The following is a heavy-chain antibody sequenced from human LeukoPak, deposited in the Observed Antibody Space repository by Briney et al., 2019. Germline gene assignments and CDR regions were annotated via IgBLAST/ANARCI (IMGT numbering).Heavy chain of an antibody. D-gene: IGHD6-19*01. Sequence: GESLKISCKGSGYSFASYWIGWVRQMPGKGLEWRGIIYPGDSDTRYSPSFQGQVTISVDKSISTAYLQWNSLKASDTAIYYCARQDGSAWYYFDYWGQGTLVTVSS. CDR2: IYPGDSDT. CDR1: GYSFASYW. J-gene: IGHJ4*02. CDR3: ARQDGSAWYYFDY. V-gene: IGHV5-51*01.